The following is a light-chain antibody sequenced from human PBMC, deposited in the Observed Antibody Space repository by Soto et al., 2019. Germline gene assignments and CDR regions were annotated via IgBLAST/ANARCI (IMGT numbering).Light chain of an antibody. CDR2: KAS. J-gene: IGKJ1*01. Sequence: DIQMTQSPSTVSASVGDRVTITCRASQNINTWLAWYQQKPGKAPKLLILKASSLESGVPSRFSGSGSGTEFTLTISSLQPDDFATYYCQHYNSYGTFGQGTKVDI. CDR3: QHYNSYGT. V-gene: IGKV1-5*03. CDR1: QNINTW.